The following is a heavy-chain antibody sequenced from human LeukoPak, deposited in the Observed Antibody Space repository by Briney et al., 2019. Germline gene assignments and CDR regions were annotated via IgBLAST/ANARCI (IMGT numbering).Heavy chain of an antibody. V-gene: IGHV1-8*01. D-gene: IGHD1-26*01. Sequence: ASVTVSCKASGYTFTSYDINWVRQAPGQGLEWRGWMNPNRGNTVYAQKLQGRVTITRNTSISTAYMELSSLRSEDTAVYYCARAYSGSYYWGQGTLVTVSS. CDR2: MNPNRGNT. CDR3: ARAYSGSYY. J-gene: IGHJ4*02. CDR1: GYTFTSYD.